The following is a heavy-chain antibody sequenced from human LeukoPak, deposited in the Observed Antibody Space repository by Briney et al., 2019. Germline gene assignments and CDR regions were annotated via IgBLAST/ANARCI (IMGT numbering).Heavy chain of an antibody. D-gene: IGHD2-15*01. CDR3: AKEDIVVVVAAPGVGY. Sequence: GGSLRLSCAASGFTFSSYWMSWVRQAPGKGLEWVANIKQDGSEKYYVDSVKGRFTISRDNAKNSLYLQMNSLRAEDTAVYYCAKEDIVVVVAAPGVGYWGQGTLVTVSS. CDR1: GFTFSSYW. V-gene: IGHV3-7*03. J-gene: IGHJ4*02. CDR2: IKQDGSEK.